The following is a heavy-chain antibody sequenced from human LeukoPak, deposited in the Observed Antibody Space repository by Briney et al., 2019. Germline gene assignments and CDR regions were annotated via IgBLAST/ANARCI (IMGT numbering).Heavy chain of an antibody. Sequence: PSETLSLTCTVSGGSISSGDYYWSWIRQPPGKGLEWIGYIYYSGSTYYNPSLKSRVIISVDTSKNQFSLKLSSVTAADTAVYYCARYCSSTSAKNFDYWGQGTLVTVSS. V-gene: IGHV4-30-4*01. CDR3: ARYCSSTSAKNFDY. CDR2: IYYSGST. D-gene: IGHD2-2*01. CDR1: GGSISSGDYY. J-gene: IGHJ4*02.